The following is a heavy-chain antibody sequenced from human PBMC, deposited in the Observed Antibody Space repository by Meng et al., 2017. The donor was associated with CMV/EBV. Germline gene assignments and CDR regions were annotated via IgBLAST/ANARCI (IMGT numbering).Heavy chain of an antibody. J-gene: IGHJ5*02. CDR2: TYYRTKWYN. D-gene: IGHD2-15*01. Sequence: VHLKHSSPGLGKPSQTLSLTWAISGDTFSSNSAAWNWIRQSPSRGLELLGRTYYRTKWYNDYAVSVKSRITINPDTSKNQFSLQLNSVTPEDTAVYYCARGCDCSGGSCYSGCGWFDPWGQGTLVTVSS. CDR1: GDTFSSNSAA. V-gene: IGHV6-1*01. CDR3: ARGCDCSGGSCYSGCGWFDP.